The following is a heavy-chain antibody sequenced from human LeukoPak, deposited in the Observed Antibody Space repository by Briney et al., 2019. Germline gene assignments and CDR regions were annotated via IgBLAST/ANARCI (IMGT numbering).Heavy chain of an antibody. Sequence: ASVKVSCKASGYTFTGYYMHWVRQAPGQGLEWMGWINPNSGGTNYALKLQGRVTMTRDTSISTAYMELGRLRSDDTAVYYCARGQRDYGDYWGQGTLVTVSS. CDR2: INPNSGGT. J-gene: IGHJ4*02. CDR1: GYTFTGYY. CDR3: ARGQRDYGDY. V-gene: IGHV1-2*02.